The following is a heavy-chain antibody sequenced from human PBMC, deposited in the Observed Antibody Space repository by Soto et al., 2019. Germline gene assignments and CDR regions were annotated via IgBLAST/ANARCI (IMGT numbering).Heavy chain of an antibody. CDR2: ISGSGGST. V-gene: IGHV3-23*01. CDR1: GFTFSTYA. CDR3: AKNGPGLVYQEYYATDV. Sequence: EVQLLESGGGLVQPGGSLRLSCAASGFTFSTYAMTWFRQAPGKGLDWVSTISGSGGSTFYADSVRGRFTISRDNSKNTLYLQMNGMIAEDTALYYCAKNGPGLVYQEYYATDVWGQGTTVNGSS. J-gene: IGHJ6*02. D-gene: IGHD2-2*01.